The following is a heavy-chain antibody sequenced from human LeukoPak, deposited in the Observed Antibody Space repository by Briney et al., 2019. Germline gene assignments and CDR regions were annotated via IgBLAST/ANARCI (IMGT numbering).Heavy chain of an antibody. D-gene: IGHD3-22*01. Sequence: GASVKVSCKASGYTFTSYDINWVRQATGQGLEWMGWMNPNSGNTGYAQKFQGRVTMTRNTSISTAYMELSSLRSEDTAVYYCARDLPYYYDSSGYYRFDYWGQGTLVTVSS. V-gene: IGHV1-8*01. CDR3: ARDLPYYYDSSGYYRFDY. CDR1: GYTFTSYD. CDR2: MNPNSGNT. J-gene: IGHJ4*02.